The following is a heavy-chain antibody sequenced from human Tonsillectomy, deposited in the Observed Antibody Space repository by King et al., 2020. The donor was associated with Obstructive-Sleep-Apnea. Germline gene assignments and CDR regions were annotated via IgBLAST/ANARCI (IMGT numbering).Heavy chain of an antibody. V-gene: IGHV4-30-4*01. Sequence: VQLQESGPGLVKPSQTLSLTCTVSGGYITSGDYYWSWIRQPPGKGLEWIGYVYYSGRTYSNPSLKSRVTISVDTSKTQFSLKLSSVTAADTAVYYCARGDYYDSIGYYHRGGWFDPWGQGTLVTVSS. CDR3: ARGDYYDSIGYYHRGGWFDP. CDR1: GGYITSGDYY. D-gene: IGHD3-22*01. CDR2: VYYSGRT. J-gene: IGHJ5*02.